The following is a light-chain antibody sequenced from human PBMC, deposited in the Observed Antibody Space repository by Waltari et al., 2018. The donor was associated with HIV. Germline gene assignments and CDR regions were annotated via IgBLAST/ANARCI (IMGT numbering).Light chain of an antibody. Sequence: QSVLTQPPSVSGAPGKRVTIHCSGGGSNSRSNFVTWYQQLPVTAPRVLIHNDDQRPSGVPARSPGSKSGTPASLAISGLQSEDEAEYYCAAWDDTLNVYVFGSGTKVTVL. CDR3: AAWDDTLNVYV. J-gene: IGLJ1*01. CDR2: NDD. V-gene: IGLV1-44*01. CDR1: GSNSRSNF.